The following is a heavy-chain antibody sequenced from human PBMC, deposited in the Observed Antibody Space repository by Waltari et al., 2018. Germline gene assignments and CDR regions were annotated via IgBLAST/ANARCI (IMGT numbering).Heavy chain of an antibody. CDR2: SNRNGGST. D-gene: IGHD4-17*01. J-gene: IGHJ2*01. CDR1: GFTYSMYW. CDR3: ARGARRTTVTTGWWYFDL. Sequence: EVQLVESGGGLVQPGGSLRLSCAASGFTYSMYWMHWVRQAPGKGLVGVSRSNRNGGSTSDADSVKGRFTISKDNAKNTVYLQMNSLRAEDTAIYYCARGARRTTVTTGWWYFDLWGRGTLVTVSS. V-gene: IGHV3-74*01.